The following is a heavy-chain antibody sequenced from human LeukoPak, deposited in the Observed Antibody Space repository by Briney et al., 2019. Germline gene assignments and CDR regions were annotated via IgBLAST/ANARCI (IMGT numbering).Heavy chain of an antibody. D-gene: IGHD5-18*01. CDR3: AKDPMGRVDTEN. CDR1: GFTFSSYA. J-gene: IGHJ4*02. V-gene: IGHV3-23*01. Sequence: GGSLRLSCAASGFTFSSYAMSWVRQAPGKGLEWVSAISGSGGSTYYADSVKGRFTISRDNSKNTLYPQMNSLRAEDTAVYYCAKDPMGRVDTENWGQGTLVTVSS. CDR2: ISGSGGST.